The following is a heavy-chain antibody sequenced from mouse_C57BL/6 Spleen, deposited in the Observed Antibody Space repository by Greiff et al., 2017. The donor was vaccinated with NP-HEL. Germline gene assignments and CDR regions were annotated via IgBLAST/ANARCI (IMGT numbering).Heavy chain of an antibody. Sequence: QVQLQQSGPELVKPGASVKISCKASGYAFSSSWMNWVKQRPGKGLEWIGRIYPGDGDTNYNGKFKGKATLTADKSSSTAYMQLSSLTSEDSAVYFCARGFTTVVATYWYFDVWGTGTTVTVSS. V-gene: IGHV1-82*01. CDR2: IYPGDGDT. J-gene: IGHJ1*03. CDR1: GYAFSSSW. D-gene: IGHD1-1*01. CDR3: ARGFTTVVATYWYFDV.